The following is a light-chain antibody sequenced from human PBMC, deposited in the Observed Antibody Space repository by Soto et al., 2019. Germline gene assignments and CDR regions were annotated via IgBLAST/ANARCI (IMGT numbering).Light chain of an antibody. CDR2: AAS. CDR3: QESYRTPRT. Sequence: DIQMTQSPSSLSASVGDRVTITCRASQTINAYLNWYQQKPGKAPKLLIYAASSLQSGVPSRFSGSGSGTDFTLTIRSLQPEDFATYYCQESYRTPRTFGQGTRLEI. V-gene: IGKV1-39*01. CDR1: QTINAY. J-gene: IGKJ2*01.